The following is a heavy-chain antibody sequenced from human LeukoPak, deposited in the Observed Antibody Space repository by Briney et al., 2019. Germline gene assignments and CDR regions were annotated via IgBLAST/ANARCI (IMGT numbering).Heavy chain of an antibody. D-gene: IGHD5-24*01. CDR3: ARHGRDGFISPLEY. V-gene: IGHV5-51*01. J-gene: IGHJ4*02. Sequence: LGESLQISCKGSGYRFTSYWIGGVRQLPGKGLEWMGIIYPGDSDTRYSPSFQGQVTISADKSISTAYLQWSSLKASDTAMYYCARHGRDGFISPLEYWGQGILVTVSS. CDR1: GYRFTSYW. CDR2: IYPGDSDT.